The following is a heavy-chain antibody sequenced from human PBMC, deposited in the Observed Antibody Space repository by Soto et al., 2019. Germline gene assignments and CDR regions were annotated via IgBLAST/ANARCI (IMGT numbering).Heavy chain of an antibody. V-gene: IGHV3-73*01. CDR2: IRSKANSYAT. Sequence: WGSLRLSCAASGFTFSGSAMHWLRQASGKGLEWVGRIRSKANSYATAYAASVKGRFTISSDDSKNTAYLQMNSLKTEDTAVYYCLVVQQLVRFYYYGMDVWGQGTTVTVSS. CDR1: GFTFSGSA. D-gene: IGHD6-13*01. J-gene: IGHJ6*02. CDR3: LVVQQLVRFYYYGMDV.